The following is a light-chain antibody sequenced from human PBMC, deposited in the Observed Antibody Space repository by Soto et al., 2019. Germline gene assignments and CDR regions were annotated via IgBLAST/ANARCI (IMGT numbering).Light chain of an antibody. Sequence: QSVLTKPASVYGSPGESITISCPGTSSDVGGYNYVSWYQQHPGKAPKLMIYDVSNRPSGVSNRFSGSKSGNTASLTISGLQAEDEADYYCSSYTSSSTPYVFGTGTKVTV. CDR2: DVS. CDR3: SSYTSSSTPYV. J-gene: IGLJ1*01. V-gene: IGLV2-14*01. CDR1: SSDVGGYNY.